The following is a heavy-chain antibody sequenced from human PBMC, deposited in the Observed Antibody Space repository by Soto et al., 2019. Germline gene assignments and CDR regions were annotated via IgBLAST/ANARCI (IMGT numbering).Heavy chain of an antibody. CDR2: IWYDGSNK. D-gene: IGHD6-6*01. CDR1: GFTFSSYG. J-gene: IGHJ2*01. V-gene: IGHV3-33*01. CDR3: ARGSSSSHWYFDL. Sequence: QVQLVESGGGVVQPGRSLRLSCAASGFTFSSYGMHWVRQAPGKGLEWVAVIWYDGSNKYYADSVKGRFTIPRDNSKNTLYLQMNSLRAEDTAVYYCARGSSSSHWYFDLWGRGTLVTVSS.